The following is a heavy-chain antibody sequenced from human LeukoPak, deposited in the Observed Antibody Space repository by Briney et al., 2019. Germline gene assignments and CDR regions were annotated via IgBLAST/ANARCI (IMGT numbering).Heavy chain of an antibody. CDR2: IYSGGST. V-gene: IGHV3-53*04. CDR3: ASSVPAVAVDY. Sequence: GGSLRLSCAASGFTVSSNYMSWVRQAPGKGLEWVSAIYSGGSTYYADSVKGRFTISRHNSKNTLYLQMNSLRAEDTAVYYCASSVPAVAVDYWGQGTLVTVSS. D-gene: IGHD6-19*01. CDR1: GFTVSSNY. J-gene: IGHJ4*02.